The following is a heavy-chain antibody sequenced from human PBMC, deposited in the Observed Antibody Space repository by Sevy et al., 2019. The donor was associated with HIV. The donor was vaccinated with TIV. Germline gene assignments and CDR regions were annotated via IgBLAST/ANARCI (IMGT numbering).Heavy chain of an antibody. CDR2: IYHSGST. CDR1: GYSIISGYY. V-gene: IGHV4-38-2*01. D-gene: IGHD3-16*01. Sequence: SETLSLTCGVSGYSIISGYYWGWIRQPPGKGLEWIGSIYHSGSTYYNPSLKSRVTISVDTSKNQFSLKLSSVTAADTDVYYCARQVVAFGNPAFEDYWGQGTLVTVSS. J-gene: IGHJ4*02. CDR3: ARQVVAFGNPAFEDY.